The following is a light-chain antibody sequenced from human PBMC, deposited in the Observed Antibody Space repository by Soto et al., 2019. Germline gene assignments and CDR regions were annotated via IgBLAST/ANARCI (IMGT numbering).Light chain of an antibody. Sequence: DIQMTQSPSSLSASVGDRVTITCRASQGIRDALGWYQQKPGKAPKRLIYGTFNLQSGVPSRFSGSGSGTEFTLTISSLQPEDFATYYCLQHNTYPLAFGGGTKLEIK. V-gene: IGKV1-17*01. CDR3: LQHNTYPLA. CDR2: GTF. J-gene: IGKJ4*01. CDR1: QGIRDA.